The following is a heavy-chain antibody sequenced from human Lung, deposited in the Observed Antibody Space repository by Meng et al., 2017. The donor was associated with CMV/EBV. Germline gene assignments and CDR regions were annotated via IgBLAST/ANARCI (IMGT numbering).Heavy chain of an antibody. CDR2: IKFDGTYA. CDR3: VRDGDKWNFDY. CDR1: GFTFNRYW. J-gene: IGHJ4*02. Sequence: SCAASGFTFNRYWMHWVRQAPGKGLIWVARIKFDGTYANYADSVRGRFTISRDNAGDRLFLQMNSLRAEDTALYFCVRDGDKWNFDYWDKGTLVTVSS. V-gene: IGHV3-74*01. D-gene: IGHD1-26*01.